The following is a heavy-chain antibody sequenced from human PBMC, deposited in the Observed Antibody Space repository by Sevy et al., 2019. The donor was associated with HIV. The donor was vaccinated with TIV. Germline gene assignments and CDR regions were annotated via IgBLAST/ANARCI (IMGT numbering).Heavy chain of an antibody. J-gene: IGHJ3*02. CDR3: ARHWPGEDIVVEVAALAFDM. Sequence: GESLKISCKGSGYSFTSYWIGWVRQMPGKGLEWMWIIYPGDSDTRYSPSFQGQVTTSADKSISTAYLQWSSLKASDTAMYYCARHWPGEDIVVEVAALAFDMWGQGTMVTVSS. CDR1: GYSFTSYW. V-gene: IGHV5-51*01. D-gene: IGHD2-15*01. CDR2: IYPGDSDT.